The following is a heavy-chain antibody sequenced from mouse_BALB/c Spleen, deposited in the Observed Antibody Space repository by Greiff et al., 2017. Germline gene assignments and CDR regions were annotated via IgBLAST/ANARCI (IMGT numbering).Heavy chain of an antibody. D-gene: IGHD2-10*01. J-gene: IGHJ3*01. CDR1: GFTFSSFG. CDR2: ISSGSSTI. CDR3: ASSYYGPAWFAY. V-gene: IGHV5-17*02. Sequence: EVQRVESGGGLVQPGGSRKLSCAASGFTFSSFGMHWVRQAPEKGLEWVAYISSGSSTIYYADTVKGRFTISRDNPKNTLFLQMTSLRSEDTAMYYCASSYYGPAWFAYWGQGTLVTVSA.